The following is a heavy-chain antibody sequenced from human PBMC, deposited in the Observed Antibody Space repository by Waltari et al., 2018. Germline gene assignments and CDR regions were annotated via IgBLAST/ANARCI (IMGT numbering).Heavy chain of an antibody. Sequence: EVQLVESGGGLVQPGGSLRLSCAPSGFTFGNDWMHWVRQVQGKGLVWVSRTNEDGRITNYADSVKGRFTISRDNAKNTLYLQMNSLRAEDTAVYYCVRDLAGVGGHWGQGTLVTVSS. CDR1: GFTFGNDW. V-gene: IGHV3-74*01. J-gene: IGHJ4*02. CDR3: VRDLAGVGGH. D-gene: IGHD3-16*01. CDR2: TNEDGRIT.